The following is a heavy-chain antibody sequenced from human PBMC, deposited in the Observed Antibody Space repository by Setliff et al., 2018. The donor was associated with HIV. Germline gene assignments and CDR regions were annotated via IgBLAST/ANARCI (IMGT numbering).Heavy chain of an antibody. J-gene: IGHJ5*02. Sequence: APVKASCKAPGYNFSTYGISWVRQAPGQGLEWMGWISAYNGNTNDIEKLQGRVTMATDTSRRTAYMELRSLRSDEPAIYYCARVVTRFGGVNAFDPWGQGTLVTVSS. CDR1: GYNFSTYG. V-gene: IGHV1-18*01. CDR2: ISAYNGNT. D-gene: IGHD3-16*01. CDR3: ARVVTRFGGVNAFDP.